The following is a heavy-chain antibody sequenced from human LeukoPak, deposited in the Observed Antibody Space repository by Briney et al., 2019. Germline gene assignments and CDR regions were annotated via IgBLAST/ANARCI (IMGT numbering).Heavy chain of an antibody. D-gene: IGHD6-6*01. CDR2: IGSKAYGGTT. Sequence: GGSLRLSCTTSRFTFGDYAMSWVRQAPGKGLEWVGFIGSKAYGGTTEYAASVKGRFTISRDDSKGIAYLQMNSLKTEDTAVYYCTRERDSSSSPTYYYYYIDVWGKGTTVTVSS. V-gene: IGHV3-49*04. J-gene: IGHJ6*03. CDR1: RFTFGDYA. CDR3: TRERDSSSSPTYYYYYIDV.